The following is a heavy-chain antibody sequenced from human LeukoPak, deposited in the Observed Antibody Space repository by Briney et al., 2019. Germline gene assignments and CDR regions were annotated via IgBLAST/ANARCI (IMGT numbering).Heavy chain of an antibody. Sequence: SETLSLTCAVSGDSLTNTNYLWAWIRQPPGKVLEWIATIAYTGRTYYTPSLRSRVTISQDTSENKFSLILTSVTAADTAMYYCATDSGWLGGQRFDYWGQGTLVPVSS. CDR2: IAYTGRT. D-gene: IGHD3-10*01. CDR1: GDSLTNTNYL. V-gene: IGHV4-39*07. J-gene: IGHJ4*02. CDR3: ATDSGWLGGQRFDY.